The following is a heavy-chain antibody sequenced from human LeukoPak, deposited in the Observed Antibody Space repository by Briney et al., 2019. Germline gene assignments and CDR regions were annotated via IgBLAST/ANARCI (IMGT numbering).Heavy chain of an antibody. CDR2: IIPIFGTA. CDR3: ARRRGYSYGQFDY. J-gene: IGHJ4*02. D-gene: IGHD5-18*01. CDR1: GATFSSYA. V-gene: IGHV1-69*01. Sequence: SVKVSCKASGATFSSYAISWVRQAPGQGLEWMGGIIPIFGTANYAQKFQGRVTITADESTSTAYMELSSLRSEDTAVYYCARRRGYSYGQFDYWGQGTLVTVSS.